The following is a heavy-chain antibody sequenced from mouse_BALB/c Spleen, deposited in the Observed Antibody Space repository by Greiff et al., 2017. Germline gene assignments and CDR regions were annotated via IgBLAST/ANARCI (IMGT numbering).Heavy chain of an antibody. CDR3: DAYYYGSSYDFDY. CDR2: IDPENGDT. Sequence: VQLQQSGAELVRSGASVKLSCTASGFNFKDYYMHWVKQRPEQGLEWIGWIDPENGDTEYAPKFQGKATMTADTSSNTAYLQLSSLTSEDTAVYYCDAYYYGSSYDFDYWGQGTTLTVSS. J-gene: IGHJ2*01. V-gene: IGHV14-4*02. D-gene: IGHD1-1*01. CDR1: GFNFKDYY.